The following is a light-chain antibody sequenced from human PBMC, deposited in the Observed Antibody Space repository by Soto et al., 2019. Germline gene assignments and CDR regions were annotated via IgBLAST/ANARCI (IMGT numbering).Light chain of an antibody. Sequence: DIVMTQSPLSLPVTPGEPASISCRSSQSLLHSNGYNYLDWYLQKPGQSPQLLICLGSDRASGVPGRFSGSGSGTDFTLKISRVEAEDVGVYYCMQALPTLTFGGGTKVEIK. CDR2: LGS. V-gene: IGKV2-28*01. CDR3: MQALPTLT. J-gene: IGKJ4*01. CDR1: QSLLHSNGYNY.